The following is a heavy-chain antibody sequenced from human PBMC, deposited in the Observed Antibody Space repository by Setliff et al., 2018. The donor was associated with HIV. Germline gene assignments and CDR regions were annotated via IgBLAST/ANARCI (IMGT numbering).Heavy chain of an antibody. V-gene: IGHV3-7*01. CDR1: GVHLSNYW. D-gene: IGHD3-16*01. CDR2: IKPDGSEK. Sequence: GGSLRLSCAASGVHLSNYWMSWVRQTPGKRLDWVAKIKPDGSEKYYVDSVKGRFTISRDNAENSLSLQMYSLRAEDTAVYYCARDYVWGRRAFDIWGPGTMVTVSS. CDR3: ARDYVWGRRAFDI. J-gene: IGHJ3*02.